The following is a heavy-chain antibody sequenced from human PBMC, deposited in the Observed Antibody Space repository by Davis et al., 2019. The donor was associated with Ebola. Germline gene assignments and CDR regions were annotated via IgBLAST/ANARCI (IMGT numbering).Heavy chain of an antibody. J-gene: IGHJ4*02. CDR3: ARGNLGGAPDY. Sequence: PGGSLRLSCAASGFTFSNHDMNWIRQPPGKGLEWIGEINHSGSTNYNPSLKSRVTISVDTSKNQFSLKLSSVTAADTAVYYCARGNLGGAPDYWGQGTLVTVSS. V-gene: IGHV4-34*01. D-gene: IGHD3-16*01. CDR2: INHSGST. CDR1: GFTFSNHD.